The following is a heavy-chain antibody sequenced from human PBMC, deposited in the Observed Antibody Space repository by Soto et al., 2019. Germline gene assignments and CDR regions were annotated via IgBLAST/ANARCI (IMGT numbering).Heavy chain of an antibody. CDR1: GDSIKRDDYY. J-gene: IGHJ6*02. Sequence: QVQLQESGPGLMKPSQTLSLTCTVSGDSIKRDDYYWSWIRQPPGKGLEWIGYILYSATTYYNPSLKSRLIISLDTSKNQFSLYLTSVTAADTAVYYCARDGGPLYYGMDFWGQGTTVTVSS. CDR2: ILYSATT. CDR3: ARDGGPLYYGMDF. D-gene: IGHD3-10*01. V-gene: IGHV4-30-4*01.